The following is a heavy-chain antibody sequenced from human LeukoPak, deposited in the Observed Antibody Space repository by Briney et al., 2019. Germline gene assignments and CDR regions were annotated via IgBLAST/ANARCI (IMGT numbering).Heavy chain of an antibody. Sequence: GGSLSLSCAASGFTFNSYGIHWVRQAPGKGLEWEAFIRYDESDKYYADSVNGRFTISRDSSKNTLYLQMNSLRAEDTAVYYCAKDPYSNPYYFDYWGQGTLVTVSS. V-gene: IGHV3-30*02. D-gene: IGHD6-13*01. CDR2: IRYDESDK. CDR1: GFTFNSYG. J-gene: IGHJ4*02. CDR3: AKDPYSNPYYFDY.